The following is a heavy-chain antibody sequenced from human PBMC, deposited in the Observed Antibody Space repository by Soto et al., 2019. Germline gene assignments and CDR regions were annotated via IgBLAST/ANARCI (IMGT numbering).Heavy chain of an antibody. V-gene: IGHV1-8*01. J-gene: IGHJ5*02. D-gene: IGHD6-19*01. CDR2: MNPNSGNT. CDR1: GYTFTSYD. Sequence: GASVKVSCKASGYTFTSYDINWVRQATGQGLEWMGWMNPNSGNTGYAQKFQGRVTMTRNTSISTAYMELSSLRSEDTAVYYCARGRIAVAGGPKNNWFDPWGQGTLVTVSS. CDR3: ARGRIAVAGGPKNNWFDP.